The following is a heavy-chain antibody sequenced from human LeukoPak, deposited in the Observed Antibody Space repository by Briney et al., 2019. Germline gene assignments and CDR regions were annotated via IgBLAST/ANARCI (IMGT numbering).Heavy chain of an antibody. V-gene: IGHV3-21*06. CDR1: GFTFSHYN. J-gene: IGHJ3*02. D-gene: IGHD1-26*01. Sequence: GGSLRLSCAASGFTFSHYNMNWVRQAPGKGLEWVSSISSSSSHIYYADSVKGRFTISRDNAKNSLYLQMSSLRVEDTAVFYCVRAWGGGSYSDAFDIWGQGTMVTVSS. CDR2: ISSSSSHI. CDR3: VRAWGGGSYSDAFDI.